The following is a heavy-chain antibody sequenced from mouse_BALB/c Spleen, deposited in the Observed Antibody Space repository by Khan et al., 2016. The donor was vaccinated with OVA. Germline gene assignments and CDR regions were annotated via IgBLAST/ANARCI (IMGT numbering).Heavy chain of an antibody. CDR3: ARRGLQWDFDY. Sequence: QVQLQQSGAELAKPGASVKMSCKASGYTFINYWILWVKQRPGQGLEWIGYINPSTGYTEYNQNFKDKATLTADKSSSTAYMQLSSLTSEDSAVYYCARRGLQWDFDYWGHGTTLTVSS. V-gene: IGHV1-7*01. CDR1: GYTFINYW. CDR2: INPSTGYT. D-gene: IGHD1-3*01. J-gene: IGHJ2*01.